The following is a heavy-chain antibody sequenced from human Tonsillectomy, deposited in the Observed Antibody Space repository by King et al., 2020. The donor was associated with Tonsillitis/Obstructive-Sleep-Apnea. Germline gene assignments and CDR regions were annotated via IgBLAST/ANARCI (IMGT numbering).Heavy chain of an antibody. V-gene: IGHV4-39*01. D-gene: IGHD2-2*01. Sequence: QLQESGPGLVKPSETLSLTCTVSGGSISSSSYYWGWIRQPPGKGLEWIGSIYYSGSTYYNPSLKSRVTISVDTSKNQFSLKLSSLTAADTAVYYCARYCSSTSCYGANAFDIWGQGTMVIVSS. CDR1: GGSISSSSYY. CDR3: ARYCSSTSCYGANAFDI. CDR2: IYYSGST. J-gene: IGHJ3*02.